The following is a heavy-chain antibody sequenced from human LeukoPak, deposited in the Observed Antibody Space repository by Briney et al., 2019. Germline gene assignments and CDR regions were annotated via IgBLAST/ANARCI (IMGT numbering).Heavy chain of an antibody. CDR3: ARGAAAGIVGWLDP. J-gene: IGHJ5*02. CDR2: ISNNGRTI. V-gene: IGHV3-11*04. D-gene: IGHD6-13*01. CDR1: GFTFSDYY. Sequence: GGSLRLFCAASGFTFSDYYMSWIRQAPGKGLEWISYISNNGRTIYYADSVKGRFTISRDNAKNSLYLQMNSLRVEDTAVYYCARGAAAGIVGWLDPWGQGTLVTVSS.